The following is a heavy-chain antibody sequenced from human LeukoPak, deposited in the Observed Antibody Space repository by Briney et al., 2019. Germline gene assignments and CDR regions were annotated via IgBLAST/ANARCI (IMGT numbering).Heavy chain of an antibody. D-gene: IGHD6-13*01. J-gene: IGHJ5*02. CDR3: AILWGYSSSWYEFWFDP. CDR2: IIPIFGTA. CDR1: GGTFSSYA. V-gene: IGHV1-69*06. Sequence: ASAKVSCKASGGTFSSYAISWVRQAPGQGLEWMGGIIPIFGTANYAQKFQGRVTITADKSTSTAYMELSSLRSEDTAVYYCAILWGYSSSWYEFWFDPWGQGTLVTVSS.